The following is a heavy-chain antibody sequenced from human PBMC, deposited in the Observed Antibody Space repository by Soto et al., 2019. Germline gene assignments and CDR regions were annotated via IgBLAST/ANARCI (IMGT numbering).Heavy chain of an antibody. V-gene: IGHV3-30*18. CDR2: ISYDGSNK. CDR3: AKDRSNDAFDI. Sequence: GGSLRLSCAASGFTFSSYGMHWVRQAPGKGLEWVAVISYDGSNKYYADSVKGRFTISRDNSKNTLYLQMNSLRAEDTAVYYCAKDRSNDAFDIWGQGTMVTVSS. CDR1: GFTFSSYG. J-gene: IGHJ3*02.